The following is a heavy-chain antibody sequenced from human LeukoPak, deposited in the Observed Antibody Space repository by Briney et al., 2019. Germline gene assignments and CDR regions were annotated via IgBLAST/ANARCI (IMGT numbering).Heavy chain of an antibody. D-gene: IGHD6-6*01. CDR2: IIPILGIA. CDR3: ARDADSSSSNYFDY. J-gene: IGHJ4*02. Sequence: SVKVSCKASGGTFSSYAISWVRHAPGQGLEWMGRIIPILGIANYAQKFQGRVTITADKSTSTAYMELSSLRSEDTAVYYCARDADSSSSNYFDYWGQGTLVTVSS. CDR1: GGTFSSYA. V-gene: IGHV1-69*04.